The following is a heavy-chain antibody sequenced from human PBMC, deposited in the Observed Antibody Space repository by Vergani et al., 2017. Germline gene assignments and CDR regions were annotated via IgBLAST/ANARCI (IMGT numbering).Heavy chain of an antibody. CDR1: GFTFSTSA. Sequence: EVHLLESGGGQVEAGGSLRLSCVASGFTFSTSAMSWVRQTSGKGLEWVSAISGHGDRTYYADSVKGRFSISRDNSKNTVYLQMNSLKAEDRATYYCAREGGSNTAPFVGDWVQGTVVTV. J-gene: IGHJ4*02. CDR3: AREGGSNTAPFVGD. D-gene: IGHD2/OR15-2a*01. V-gene: IGHV3-23*01. CDR2: ISGHGDRT.